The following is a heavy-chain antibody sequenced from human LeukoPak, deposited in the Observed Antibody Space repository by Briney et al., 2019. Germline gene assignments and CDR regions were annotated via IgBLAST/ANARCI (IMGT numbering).Heavy chain of an antibody. D-gene: IGHD2-15*01. CDR1: GGSFSGYY. J-gene: IGHJ4*02. CDR3: ARRPALTVVVVAAAFDY. V-gene: IGHV4-34*01. CDR2: INHSGST. Sequence: SETLSLTCAVYGGSFSGYYWSWIRQPPGKGLEWIGEINHSGSTNYNPSLKSRVTISVDTSKNQFSLKLSSVTAADTAVYYCARRPALTVVVVAAAFDYWGEGTLVTVSS.